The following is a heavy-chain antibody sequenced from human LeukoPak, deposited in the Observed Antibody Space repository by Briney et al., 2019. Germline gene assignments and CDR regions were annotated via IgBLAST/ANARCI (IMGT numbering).Heavy chain of an antibody. J-gene: IGHJ1*01. D-gene: IGHD6-19*01. CDR3: AKGVSSGWYGYFQH. Sequence: GGSLRLSCAASGFTFDDYAMHWVRQAPGKGLEWVSGISWNSGSIGYADSVKGRFTISRDNAKNSLYLQMNSLRAEDTALYYCAKGVSSGWYGYFQHWGQGTLVTVSS. V-gene: IGHV3-9*01. CDR1: GFTFDDYA. CDR2: ISWNSGSI.